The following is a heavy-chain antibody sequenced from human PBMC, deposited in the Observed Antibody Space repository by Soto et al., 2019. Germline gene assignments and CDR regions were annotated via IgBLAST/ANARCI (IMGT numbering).Heavy chain of an antibody. CDR2: LSGSGGST. V-gene: IGHV3-23*01. CDR1: GVTFSSYA. CDR3: AEGLRIVATNDNFDY. D-gene: IGHD5-12*01. J-gene: IGHJ4*02. Sequence: EVQLLESGGGFVQPGGSLRLSCAASGVTFSSYAMSWVRQSPGKGLEWVSTLSGSGGSTYYADSVKDRFTITRDNSKNMRYLQMTSLRAEDTPVYYCAEGLRIVATNDNFDYWGQGTLVTVSS.